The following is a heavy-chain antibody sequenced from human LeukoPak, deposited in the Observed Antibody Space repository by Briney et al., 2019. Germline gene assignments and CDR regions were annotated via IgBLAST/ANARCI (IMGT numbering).Heavy chain of an antibody. CDR2: IYYSGST. J-gene: IGHJ4*02. CDR1: GGSISSSSYY. V-gene: IGHV4-39*07. CDR3: ARDRDLYSSYFDY. Sequence: SETLSLTCTVSGGSISSSSYYWGWIRQPPGKGLEWIGSIYYSGSTYYNPSLKRRVTMSVDTSKNQFSLKLSSVTAADTAVYYCARDRDLYSSYFDYWGQGTLVTVSS. D-gene: IGHD6-19*01.